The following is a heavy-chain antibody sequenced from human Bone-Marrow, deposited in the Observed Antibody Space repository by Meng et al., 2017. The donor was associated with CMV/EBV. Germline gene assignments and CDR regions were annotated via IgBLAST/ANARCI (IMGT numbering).Heavy chain of an antibody. D-gene: IGHD5-18*01. CDR3: ARVWGYSYGPHYFDY. CDR1: GFTFSSYA. V-gene: IGHV3-7*01. J-gene: IGHJ4*02. Sequence: GGSLRLSCAASGFTFSSYAMSWVRQAPGKGLEWVANIKQDGSEKYYVDSVKGRFTISRDNAKNSLYLQMNSLRAEDTAVYYCARVWGYSYGPHYFDYWGQGHRVNGAS. CDR2: IKQDGSEK.